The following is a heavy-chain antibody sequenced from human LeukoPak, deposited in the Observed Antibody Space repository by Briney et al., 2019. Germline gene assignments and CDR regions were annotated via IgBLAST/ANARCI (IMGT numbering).Heavy chain of an antibody. J-gene: IGHJ6*02. Sequence: GSLRLSCAASGFTFSSYGMHWVRQAPGKGLEWVAVVWYDGSNKYYVDPVKGRFTISRDNSQNTLYLQMNSLRAEDTAVYYCARASGGGATYYYYGMDVWGQGTTVTVSS. D-gene: IGHD1-26*01. CDR1: GFTFSSYG. CDR3: ARASGGGATYYYYGMDV. CDR2: VWYDGSNK. V-gene: IGHV3-33*01.